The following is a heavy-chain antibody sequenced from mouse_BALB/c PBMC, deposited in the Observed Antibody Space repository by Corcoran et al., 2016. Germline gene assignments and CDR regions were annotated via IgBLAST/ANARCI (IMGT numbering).Heavy chain of an antibody. V-gene: IGHV1-19*01. CDR2: VNPYNGGT. J-gene: IGHJ2*01. CDR1: GYTFTDYY. CDR3: AHGGNYLDY. Sequence: EVQLQQSGPELVKPGASVKISCKASGYTFTDYYIDWVKQSHGESFEWIGRVNPYNGGTSYNQKFKGKATLTVDKSSSTAYMELNSLTSEDSAVYYCAHGGNYLDYWGQGTTLTVSS. D-gene: IGHD1-1*02.